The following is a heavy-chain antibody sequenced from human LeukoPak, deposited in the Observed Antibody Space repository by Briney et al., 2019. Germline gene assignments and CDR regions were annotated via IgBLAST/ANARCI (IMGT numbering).Heavy chain of an antibody. V-gene: IGHV4-59*08. CDR1: GGSISSYY. D-gene: IGHD3-16*01. CDR3: ARHHKGDGDYFDY. CDR2: IYYSGST. J-gene: IGHJ4*02. Sequence: PSETLSLTCTVSGGSISSYYWSWIREPPGKGLEWIGYIYYSGSTNYNPSLKSRVTISVDTSKNQFSLKLSSVTAADTAVYYCARHHKGDGDYFDYWGQGTLVTVSS.